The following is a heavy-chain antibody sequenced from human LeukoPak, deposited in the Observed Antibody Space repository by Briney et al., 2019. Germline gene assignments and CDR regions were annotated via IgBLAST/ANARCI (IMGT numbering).Heavy chain of an antibody. Sequence: GASVKVSCKASGGTFSSYAISWVRQAPGQGLEWMGGVIPIFGTANYAQKFQGRVTITTDESTSTAHMELSSLRSEDTAVYYCARGRDPRDDAFDIWGQGTMVTVSS. CDR1: GGTFSSYA. D-gene: IGHD5-24*01. CDR3: ARGRDPRDDAFDI. V-gene: IGHV1-69*05. CDR2: VIPIFGTA. J-gene: IGHJ3*02.